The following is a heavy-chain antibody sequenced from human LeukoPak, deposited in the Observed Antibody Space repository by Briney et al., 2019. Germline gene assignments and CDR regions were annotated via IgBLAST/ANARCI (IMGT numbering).Heavy chain of an antibody. D-gene: IGHD5-24*01. CDR2: TYYRSKWYN. J-gene: IGHJ6*02. V-gene: IGHV6-1*01. Sequence: KASQTLSLTCAISGDSVSSNSAAWNWIRQSPSRGLEWLGRTYYRSKWYNDYAVSVKSRITINPDTSKNQFSLQLNSVTPEDTAVYYCARVVPQVSKTERRDGYNYLYYYGMDVWGQGTTVTVSS. CDR1: GDSVSSNSAA. CDR3: ARVVPQVSKTERRDGYNYLYYYGMDV.